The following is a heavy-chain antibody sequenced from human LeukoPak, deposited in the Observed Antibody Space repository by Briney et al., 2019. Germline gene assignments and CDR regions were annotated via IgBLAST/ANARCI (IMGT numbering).Heavy chain of an antibody. CDR1: GFTFSSYR. CDR3: ARDMALWFGELSPIDY. CDR2: ISSSRSYI. J-gene: IGHJ4*02. D-gene: IGHD3-10*01. V-gene: IGHV3-21*01. Sequence: GGSLRLSCAASGFTFSSYRMNWVRQAPGKGLEWVSSISSSRSYIYYADSVKGRFTISRDNAKNSLFLQMNSLRAEDTAVYYCARDMALWFGELSPIDYWGQGTLVTVSS.